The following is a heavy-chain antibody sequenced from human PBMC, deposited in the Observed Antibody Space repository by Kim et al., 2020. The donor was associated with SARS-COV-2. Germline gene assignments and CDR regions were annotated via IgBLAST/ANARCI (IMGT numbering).Heavy chain of an antibody. CDR3: AKGSGSYYDPTDY. CDR2: ISYDGSNK. V-gene: IGHV3-30*18. J-gene: IGHJ4*02. CDR1: GFTFRSYG. D-gene: IGHD1-26*01. Sequence: GGSLRLSCAASGFTFRSYGMHWVRQAPGKGLEWVAVISYDGSNKYYADSVKGRFTISRDNSKNTLYLQMNSLRAEDTAVYYCAKGSGSYYDPTDYWGQGT.